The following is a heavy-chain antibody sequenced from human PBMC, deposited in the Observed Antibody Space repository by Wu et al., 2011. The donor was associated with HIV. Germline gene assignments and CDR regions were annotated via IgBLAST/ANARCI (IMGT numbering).Heavy chain of an antibody. D-gene: IGHD5-12*01. CDR2: ISAYNRNT. CDR1: GTPLVLMV. V-gene: IGHV1-18*01. CDR3: TRDPPGGYPYYFDY. Sequence: QVQLVQTGAEVKKPGASVKVSCKASGTPLVLMVSAGCDRPLGQELEWMAWISAYNRNTNYAQNLQGRVTVTTDTSTSTAYMELRGLRSDDTAVYYCTRDPPGGYPYYFDYWGQGTLVTVSS. J-gene: IGHJ4*02.